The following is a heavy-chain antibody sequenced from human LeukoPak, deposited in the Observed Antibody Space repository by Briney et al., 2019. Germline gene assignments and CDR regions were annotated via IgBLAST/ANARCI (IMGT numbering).Heavy chain of an antibody. CDR1: GYTFTSYY. D-gene: IGHD2-15*01. CDR3: ARDRGVDYCSGGSCSHYYYYMDV. V-gene: IGHV1-46*01. J-gene: IGHJ6*03. CDR2: INPSGGST. Sequence: GASVKVSCKASGYTFTSYYMHWVRQAPGQGLEWMGIINPSGGSTSYAQKFQGRVTMTRDMSTSTVYMELSSLRSEDTAVYYCARDRGVDYCSGGSCSHYYYYMDVWGKGTTVTISS.